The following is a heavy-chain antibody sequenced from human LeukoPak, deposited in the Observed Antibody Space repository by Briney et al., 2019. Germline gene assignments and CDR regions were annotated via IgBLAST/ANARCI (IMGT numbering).Heavy chain of an antibody. CDR2: IYDDGSST. CDR3: VRDSGSGVEY. CDR1: GVTFSTYN. D-gene: IGHD6-19*01. J-gene: IGHJ4*01. V-gene: IGHV3-74*01. Sequence: GESLTLSCAASGVTFSTYNMNWVRQAPGKGLEWISRIYDDGSSTTYAYPVNGRFTRSRDSAMYTLYLQMNSLTAEDTAVYYCVRDSGSGVEYCGHGTLVTVSS.